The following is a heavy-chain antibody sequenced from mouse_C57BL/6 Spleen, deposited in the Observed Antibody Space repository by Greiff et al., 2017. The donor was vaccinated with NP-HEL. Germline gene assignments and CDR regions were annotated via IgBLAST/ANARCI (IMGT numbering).Heavy chain of an antibody. D-gene: IGHD2-2*01. J-gene: IGHJ3*01. CDR3: ARGGYDDASPRFAY. CDR2: INPNNGGT. CDR1: GYTFTDYN. Sequence: EVQLQQSGPELVKPGASVKMSCKASGYTFTDYNMHWVKQSHGKSLEWIGYINPNNGGTSYNQKFKGKATLTVNKSSSTAYMELRSLTSEDSAVYYCARGGYDDASPRFAYWGQGTLVTVSA. V-gene: IGHV1-22*01.